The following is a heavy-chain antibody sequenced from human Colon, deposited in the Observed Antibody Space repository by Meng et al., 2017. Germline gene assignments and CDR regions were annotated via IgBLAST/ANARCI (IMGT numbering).Heavy chain of an antibody. CDR2: IYYSGST. CDR1: GGSISSSSYY. D-gene: IGHD3-16*02. V-gene: IGHV4-39*07. CDR3: ARSLTITFGGVIALGY. J-gene: IGHJ4*02. Sequence: SETLSLTCTVSGGSISSSSYYWGWIRQPPGKGLEWIGSIYYSGSTYYNPSLKSRVTISVDTSKNQFSLKLSSVTAADTAVYYCARSLTITFGGVIALGYWGQGKRVNGAS.